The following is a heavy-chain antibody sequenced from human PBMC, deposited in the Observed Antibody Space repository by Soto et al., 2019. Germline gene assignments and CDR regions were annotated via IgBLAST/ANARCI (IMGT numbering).Heavy chain of an antibody. J-gene: IGHJ5*02. D-gene: IGHD4-17*01. CDR3: ARDLEGYTVPTYRLDP. CDR2: INAGNGNT. V-gene: IGHV1-3*01. Sequence: ASVKVSCKASGYTFTSYAMHWVRQAPGQRLEWMGWINAGNGNTKYSQKFQGRVTITRDTSASTAYMELSSLRSEDTAVYYCARDLEGYTVPTYRLDPWGQGTLVTVSS. CDR1: GYTFTSYA.